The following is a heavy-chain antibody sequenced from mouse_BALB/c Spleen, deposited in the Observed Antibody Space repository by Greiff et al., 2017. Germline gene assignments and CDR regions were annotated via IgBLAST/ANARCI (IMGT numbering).Heavy chain of an antibody. CDR3: ARPTTVRVPYYFDY. J-gene: IGHJ2*01. V-gene: IGHV5-9-1*01. Sequence: EVMLVESGGGLVKPGGSLKLSCAASGFTFSSYAMSWVRQTPEKRLEWVATISSGGSYTYYPDSVKGRFTISRDNAKNTLYLQMSSLRSEDTAMYYCARPTTVRVPYYFDYWGQGTTLTVSS. CDR2: ISSGGSYT. D-gene: IGHD1-1*01. CDR1: GFTFSSYA.